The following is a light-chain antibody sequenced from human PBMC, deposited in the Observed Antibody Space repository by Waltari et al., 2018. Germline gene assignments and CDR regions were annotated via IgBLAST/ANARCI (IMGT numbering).Light chain of an antibody. V-gene: IGKV1-5*03. J-gene: IGKJ1*01. CDR1: QNINSW. Sequence: DIQMTQSHSTLSASVGDRVTITCRASQNINSWLAWYQQKPVKAPKLLIDKASSLESGVPSRFSGSGSGTEFTLTITSLQPDDFATYFCQHYNNYSPWTFGQGTKVEVK. CDR3: QHYNNYSPWT. CDR2: KAS.